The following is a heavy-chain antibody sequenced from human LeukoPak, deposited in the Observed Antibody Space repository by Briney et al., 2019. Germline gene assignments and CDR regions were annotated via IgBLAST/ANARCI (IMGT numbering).Heavy chain of an antibody. CDR3: ARDRYYYDSSGWN. D-gene: IGHD3-22*01. CDR1: GGSISSSIYY. J-gene: IGHJ4*02. CDR2: IYYSGST. V-gene: IGHV4-39*07. Sequence: SETLSLTCTVSGGSISSSIYYWGWIRQPPGKGLEWIGSIYYSGSTYYNPSLKSRVTISVDTSKNQFSLELSSVTAADTAVYYCARDRYYYDSSGWNWGQGTLVTVSS.